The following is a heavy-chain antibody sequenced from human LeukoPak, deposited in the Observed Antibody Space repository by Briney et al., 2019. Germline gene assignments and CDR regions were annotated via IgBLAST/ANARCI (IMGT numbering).Heavy chain of an antibody. CDR1: GYTFTGYY. J-gene: IGHJ4*02. D-gene: IGHD3-22*01. V-gene: IGHV1-2*02. Sequence: GASVKVSCKASGYTFTGYYMHWVGQAPGQGLEWMGWINPNSGGTNYAQKFQGRVTMTRDTSISTAYMELSRLRSDDTAVYYCARINYDSSGAKYYFDYWGQGTLVTVSS. CDR2: INPNSGGT. CDR3: ARINYDSSGAKYYFDY.